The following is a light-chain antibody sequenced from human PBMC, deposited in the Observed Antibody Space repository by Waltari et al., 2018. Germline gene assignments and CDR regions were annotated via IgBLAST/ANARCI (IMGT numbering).Light chain of an antibody. V-gene: IGLV6-57*02. J-gene: IGLJ2*01. CDR3: QSYDDNNRGV. CDR1: SCSIATNY. Sequence: NFMLTQPRSVSGSPGKTVTISCTGSSCSIATNYVQWYQQRPGSAPTTLIYDDDHRPSGVPDRFSGSIDSSSNSASLSISGLKTEDEADYYCQSYDDNNRGVFGGGTKLTVL. CDR2: DDD.